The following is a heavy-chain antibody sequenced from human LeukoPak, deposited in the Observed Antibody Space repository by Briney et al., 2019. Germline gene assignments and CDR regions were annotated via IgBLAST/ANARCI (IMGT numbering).Heavy chain of an antibody. V-gene: IGHV3-23*01. CDR1: GFTFSSYA. J-gene: IGHJ6*03. CDR2: ISGSGGST. CDR3: ARDLHGSRYYYYMDV. Sequence: GGSLRLSCAASGFTFSSYAMSWVRQAPGKVLEWVSAISGSGGSTYYADSVKGRFTISRDNAKNSLYLQMNSLRAEDTAVYYCARDLHGSRYYYYMDVWGKGTTVTVSS. D-gene: IGHD3-10*01.